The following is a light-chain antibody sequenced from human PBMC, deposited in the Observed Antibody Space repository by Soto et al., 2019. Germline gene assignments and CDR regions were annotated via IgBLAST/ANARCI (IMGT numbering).Light chain of an antibody. V-gene: IGLV2-23*01. CDR1: SSDVGSYDL. Sequence: QSALTQPASVSGSPGQSITISCTGTSSDVGSYDLVSWYQQRPVEAPKVIIFEANRRPSGVSDRFSGSKSGNTASLTISGLQADDEADYFCCSYAGSATYVIFGGGTKLTVL. CDR3: CSYAGSATYVI. CDR2: EAN. J-gene: IGLJ2*01.